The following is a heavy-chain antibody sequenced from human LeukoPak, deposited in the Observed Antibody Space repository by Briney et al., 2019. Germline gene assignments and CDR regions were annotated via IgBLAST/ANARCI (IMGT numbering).Heavy chain of an antibody. D-gene: IGHD2-2*01. J-gene: IGHJ4*02. CDR3: ASDYCRSTSCFDY. CDR1: GGSISSGGYS. CDR2: IYHSGST. Sequence: PSETLSLTCAVSGGSISSGGYSWSWIRQPPGKGLEWIGYIYHSGSTYYNPSLKSRVTISVDRSKNQFSLKLSSVTAADTAVYYCASDYCRSTSCFDYWGQGTLVTVSS. V-gene: IGHV4-30-2*01.